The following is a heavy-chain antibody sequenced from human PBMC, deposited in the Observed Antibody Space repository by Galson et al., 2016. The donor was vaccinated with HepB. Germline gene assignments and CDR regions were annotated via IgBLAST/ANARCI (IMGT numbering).Heavy chain of an antibody. CDR1: GFTFSSYG. CDR3: AREAGGSYYAYWYFDL. J-gene: IGHJ2*01. D-gene: IGHD1-26*01. Sequence: SLRLSCAASGFTFSSYGMHWVRQAPGKGLEWVAVISYDGSNKYYADSVKGRSTISRDNSKNTLCLQMNGLRVEDTAVYYCAREAGGSYYAYWYFDLWGRGTLVTVSS. V-gene: IGHV3-30*03. CDR2: ISYDGSNK.